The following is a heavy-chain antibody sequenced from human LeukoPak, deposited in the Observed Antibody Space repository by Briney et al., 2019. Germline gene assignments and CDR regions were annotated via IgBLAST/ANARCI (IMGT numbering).Heavy chain of an antibody. CDR1: GFTFSSYW. Sequence: GGSLRLSCAASGFTFSSYWMSWVRQAPGKGLEWVANIKQDGSEKYYVDSVKGRFTISRDNAKNSLYLRMNSLRAEDTAVYYCARHGYDSSGYYFDYWGQGTLVTVSA. CDR2: IKQDGSEK. CDR3: ARHGYDSSGYYFDY. V-gene: IGHV3-7*01. J-gene: IGHJ4*02. D-gene: IGHD3-22*01.